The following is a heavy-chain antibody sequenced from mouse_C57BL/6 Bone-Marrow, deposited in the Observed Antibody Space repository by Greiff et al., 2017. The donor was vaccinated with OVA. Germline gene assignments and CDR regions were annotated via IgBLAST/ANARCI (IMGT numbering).Heavy chain of an antibody. CDR2: INSDGGST. CDR1: EYEFPSHD. J-gene: IGHJ1*03. V-gene: IGHV5-2*01. CDR3: ARHNPIYYYGRGYFDV. Sequence: EVQVVESGGGLVQPGESLKLSCESNEYEFPSHDMSWVRKTPEKRLELVAAINSDGGSTYYPDTMERRFIISRDNTKKTLYLQMSSLRSEDTALYYCARHNPIYYYGRGYFDVWGTGTTVTVSS. D-gene: IGHD1-1*01.